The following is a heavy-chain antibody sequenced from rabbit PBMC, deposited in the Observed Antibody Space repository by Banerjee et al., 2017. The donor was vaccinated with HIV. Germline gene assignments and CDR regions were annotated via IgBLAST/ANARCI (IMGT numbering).Heavy chain of an antibody. CDR3: ARRYNL. CDR1: GFILSRYW. J-gene: IGHJ4*01. V-gene: IGHV1S47*01. Sequence: LQESGGGLFQPGGSLALTCKDSGFILSRYWICWVRQAPGKGLEWIGCIVTGSSNTYYASWVNGRFPISISTSLNTVTLQMTSLTAADTATYFCARRYNLWGPGTLVTVS. CDR2: IVTGSSNT.